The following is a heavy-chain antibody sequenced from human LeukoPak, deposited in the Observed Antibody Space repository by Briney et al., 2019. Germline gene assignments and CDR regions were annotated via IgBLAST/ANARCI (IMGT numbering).Heavy chain of an antibody. CDR1: GRSIISSSYY. Sequence: SESLSLTCTVSGRSIISSSYYWGWIRQPPGKGLECIGNTYPSGSTHYDPSLKRRLTISLDTSKNQFSLKLSSVTAADAAVYYCARSISNYLFDPWGREPLLTVSS. D-gene: IGHD4-11*01. CDR3: ARSISNYLFDP. CDR2: TYPSGST. J-gene: IGHJ5*02. V-gene: IGHV4-39*01.